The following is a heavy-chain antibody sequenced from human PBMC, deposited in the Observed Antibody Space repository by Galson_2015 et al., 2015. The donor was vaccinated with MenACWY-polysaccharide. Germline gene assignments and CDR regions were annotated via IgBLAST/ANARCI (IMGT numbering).Heavy chain of an antibody. V-gene: IGHV2-5*02. CDR1: GFSLITKGVG. CDR2: IYWDGDN. J-gene: IGHJ3*01. D-gene: IGHD3-16*01. CDR3: AHVMITFGGVIGDDAFDV. Sequence: PALVKPTQTLTLTCTFSGFSLITKGVGVNGIRQPPGKALEWLAVIYWDGDNRYSPSLRSRLTVTKDTSKNQVVLTMTNMDPVDTATYYCAHVMITFGGVIGDDAFDVWGQGTMVTVSS.